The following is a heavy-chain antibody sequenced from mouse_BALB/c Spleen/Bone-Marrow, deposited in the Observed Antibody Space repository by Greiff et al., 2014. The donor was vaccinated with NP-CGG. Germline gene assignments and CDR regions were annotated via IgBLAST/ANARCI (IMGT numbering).Heavy chain of an antibody. D-gene: IGHD2-14*01. Sequence: QVQLQQSGAELVRPGVSVKISCKGSGYTFTDYAIHWVKQSHAKSLEWIGLISGYHGDAIYNQKFKGKATVTVDKSSSTAYMDLARLTSEDSAIYYCARSGKVRNAMDYWGQGTSVTVSS. J-gene: IGHJ4*01. CDR1: GYTFTDYA. CDR2: ISGYHGDA. CDR3: ARSGKVRNAMDY. V-gene: IGHV1S137*01.